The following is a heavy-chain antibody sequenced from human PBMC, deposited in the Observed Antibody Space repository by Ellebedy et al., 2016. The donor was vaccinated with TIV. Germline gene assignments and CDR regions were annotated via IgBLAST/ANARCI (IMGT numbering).Heavy chain of an antibody. Sequence: ASVKVSCKASGGTFSSYAISWARQAPGQGLEWMGRIIPILGIANYAQKFQGRVTITADKSTSTAYMELSSLRSEDTAVYYCASPLRGYSSSHTPGYYGMDVWGQGTTVTVSS. J-gene: IGHJ6*02. CDR1: GGTFSSYA. CDR2: IIPILGIA. D-gene: IGHD6-6*01. V-gene: IGHV1-69*04. CDR3: ASPLRGYSSSHTPGYYGMDV.